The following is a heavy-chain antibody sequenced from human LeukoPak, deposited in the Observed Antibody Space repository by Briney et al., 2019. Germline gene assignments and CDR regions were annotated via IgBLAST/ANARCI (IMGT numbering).Heavy chain of an antibody. J-gene: IGHJ3*02. Sequence: PGGSLRLSCAASGFTFSSYAMHWVRQAPGKGLEYVSAISSNGGSTYYANSVKGRFTISRDNSKNTLYLQMGSLRAEDMAVYYCASPMTTVTTNSFDIWGQGTMVTVSS. V-gene: IGHV3-64*01. CDR1: GFTFSSYA. CDR2: ISSNGGST. CDR3: ASPMTTVTTNSFDI. D-gene: IGHD4-17*01.